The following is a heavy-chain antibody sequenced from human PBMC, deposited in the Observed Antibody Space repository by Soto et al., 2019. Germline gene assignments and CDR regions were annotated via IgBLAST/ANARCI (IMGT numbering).Heavy chain of an antibody. V-gene: IGHV3-48*02. CDR1: GFTFSSYS. J-gene: IGHJ4*02. CDR3: ARGSSNWAYYFDF. Sequence: EVHLVESGGGLVQPGGSLRLSCAASGFTFSSYSLNWVRQAPGKGLEWVSYITSSGTTVYYADSVRGRFTISRDNAKNSMSLQMNSLRDDDTAAYYCARGSSNWAYYFDFWGQGTLVTVSS. CDR2: ITSSGTTV. D-gene: IGHD6-13*01.